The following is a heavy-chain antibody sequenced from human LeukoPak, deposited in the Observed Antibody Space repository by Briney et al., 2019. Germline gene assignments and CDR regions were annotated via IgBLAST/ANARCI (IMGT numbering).Heavy chain of an antibody. D-gene: IGHD2-21*01. Sequence: SVKVSCKASGGTFSNDGISWVRRAPGQGLEWMGGIIPILTTPKYAQKFQGRVTVSADESTSTAYMELSSLRAEGTALYYCARGAGFKSGRTIHFFGVDVWGQGTTVTVSS. CDR3: ARGAGFKSGRTIHFFGVDV. CDR1: GGTFSNDG. V-gene: IGHV1-69*13. CDR2: IIPILTTP. J-gene: IGHJ6*02.